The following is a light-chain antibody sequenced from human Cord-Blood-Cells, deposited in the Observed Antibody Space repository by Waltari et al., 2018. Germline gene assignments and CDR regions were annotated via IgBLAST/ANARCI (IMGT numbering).Light chain of an antibody. CDR1: SSDVGGYTY. J-gene: IGLJ1*01. Sequence: QSALTQPRSVSGSPGQSVTIPCTRTSSDVGGYTYVSWYQQHPGKAPKLMIYEVSKRPSGVPDRFSGSKSGNTASLTISGLQAEDEADYYCCSYAGSYKVFGTGTKVTVL. CDR3: CSYAGSYKV. V-gene: IGLV2-11*01. CDR2: EVS.